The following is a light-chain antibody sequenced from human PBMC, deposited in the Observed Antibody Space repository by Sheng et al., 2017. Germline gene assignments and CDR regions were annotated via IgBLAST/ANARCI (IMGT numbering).Light chain of an antibody. CDR2: GAS. Sequence: IQLTQSPSFLSASVGDRVTITCRASQTLGKYVNWYQEKPGEAPSLLIYGASSLATGVPSRFSGSGSGSDFTLTIYSLQPEDFATYYCQQSYSVPRTFGQGTKVEIK. J-gene: IGKJ1*01. CDR1: QTLGKY. CDR3: QQSYSVPRT. V-gene: IGKV1-39*01.